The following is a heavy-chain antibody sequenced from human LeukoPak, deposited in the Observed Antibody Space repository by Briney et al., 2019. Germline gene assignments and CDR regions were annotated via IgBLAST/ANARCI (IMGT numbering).Heavy chain of an antibody. Sequence: GASVKVSCKASGYTFTSYDINWVRQATGQGLEWMGWMNPNSGNTGNAQKFQGRVTITRNASISTAYMELSSLRSEDTAVYYCARGHVVVVAAPYYYYYMDVWGKGTTVTVSS. D-gene: IGHD2-15*01. CDR1: GYTFTSYD. CDR3: ARGHVVVVAAPYYYYYMDV. J-gene: IGHJ6*03. CDR2: MNPNSGNT. V-gene: IGHV1-8*03.